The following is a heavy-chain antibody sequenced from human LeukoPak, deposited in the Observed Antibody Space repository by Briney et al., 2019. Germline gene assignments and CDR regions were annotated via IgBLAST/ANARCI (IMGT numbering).Heavy chain of an antibody. V-gene: IGHV4-39*01. CDR3: AKHLYSSGWFNWFDP. J-gene: IGHJ5*02. CDR1: GGSVSSSSYY. Sequence: PSETLSLTCTVSGGSVSSSSYYWGWIRQPPGKGLEWIGTIYYSGSTYYNPSLKSRVTISVDTSKNQFSLKLSSVNAADTAVYYWAKHLYSSGWFNWFDPWGQGTLVTVSS. D-gene: IGHD6-19*01. CDR2: IYYSGST.